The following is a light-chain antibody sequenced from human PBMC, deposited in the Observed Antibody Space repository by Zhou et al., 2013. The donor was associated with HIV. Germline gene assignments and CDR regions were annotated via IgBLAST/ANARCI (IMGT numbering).Light chain of an antibody. CDR1: QTISNY. CDR2: QAS. CDR3: QQYNSYSLT. J-gene: IGKJ4*01. Sequence: DIQMTQSPSSLSASAGDRVTITCRASQTISNYLNWYQQKPGKAPNLLIYQASTLESGVPSRFSGSGSGTEFTLTISSLQPDDFATYYCQQYNSYSLTFGGGTKVEIK. V-gene: IGKV1-5*03.